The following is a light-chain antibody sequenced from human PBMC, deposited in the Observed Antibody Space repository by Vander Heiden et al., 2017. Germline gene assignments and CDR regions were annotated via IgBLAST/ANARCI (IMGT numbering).Light chain of an antibody. CDR2: AAS. CDR1: QGISSY. J-gene: IGKJ2*01. V-gene: IGKV1-8*01. Sequence: IRIPQSPSSLSASRGDRVTITCRASQGISSYLAWYQQKPGKAPKLLIYAASTLQSGVPSRFSGSGSGTDFTLTISCLQSEDFATYYCQQYYSNPRTFGQGTKLEIK. CDR3: QQYYSNPRT.